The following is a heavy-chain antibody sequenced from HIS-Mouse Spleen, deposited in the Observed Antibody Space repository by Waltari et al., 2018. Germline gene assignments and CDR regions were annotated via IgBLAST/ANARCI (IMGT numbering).Heavy chain of an antibody. J-gene: IGHJ3*02. V-gene: IGHV2-70*15. CDR2: IDWDDDK. D-gene: IGHD3-10*01. Sequence: QVTLRESGPALVKPTQTLTLTCTFSGFSLSTSGMCVSWIRQPPGKALEWLARIDWDDDKYYSTSLKTRLTISKDTSKNQVVLTMTNMDPVDTATYYCARILPYYYGSGSYYNVGAFDIWGQGTMVTVSS. CDR1: GFSLSTSGMC. CDR3: ARILPYYYGSGSYYNVGAFDI.